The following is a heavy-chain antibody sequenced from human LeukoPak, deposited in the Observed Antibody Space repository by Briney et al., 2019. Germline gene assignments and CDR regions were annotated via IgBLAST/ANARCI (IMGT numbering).Heavy chain of an antibody. J-gene: IGHJ1*01. D-gene: IGHD3-10*01. CDR1: GGSISSYY. Sequence: SETLSLTCTVSGGSISSYYWSWIRQPPGKGLEWIGYIYYSGSTNYNPSLKSRVTISVDTSKNQFSLKLSSVTAADTAVYYCARGRYYYGSGSYFAEYFQHWGQGTLVTVSS. CDR3: ARGRYYYGSGSYFAEYFQH. V-gene: IGHV4-59*12. CDR2: IYYSGST.